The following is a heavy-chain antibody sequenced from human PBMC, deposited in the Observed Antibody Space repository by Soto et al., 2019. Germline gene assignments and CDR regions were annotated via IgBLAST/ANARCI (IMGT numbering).Heavy chain of an antibody. J-gene: IGHJ5*02. V-gene: IGHV1-3*01. CDR3: VRRHVSATGIDWFDP. CDR2: SNAGNGNT. D-gene: IGHD6-13*01. Sequence: ASVKVSCKTSGYTFTSYSMHWVRQAPGQRLEWMGWSNAGNGNTRYSQRFQGRVTFTWDTSASTGYMELSSLRSEDTAVYYCVRRHVSATGIDWFDPWGQGTLVTVSS. CDR1: GYTFTSYS.